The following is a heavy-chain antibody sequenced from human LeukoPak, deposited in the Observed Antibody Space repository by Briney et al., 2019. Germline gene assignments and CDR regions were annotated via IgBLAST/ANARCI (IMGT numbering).Heavy chain of an antibody. D-gene: IGHD3-16*01. CDR1: GNRLSNYA. Sequence: ASVKVSCKASGNRLSNYAVSWVRQAPGQGFEWMGGIIHIFGTADYAQKFQGRVTITADQSTSTTYMALSSLKSEDTATYYCTTRACHAGGCSSSFYYYYGLHFWGQGTTVSVSS. CDR3: TTRACHAGGCSSSFYYYYGLHF. CDR2: IIHIFGTA. J-gene: IGHJ6*02. V-gene: IGHV1-69*13.